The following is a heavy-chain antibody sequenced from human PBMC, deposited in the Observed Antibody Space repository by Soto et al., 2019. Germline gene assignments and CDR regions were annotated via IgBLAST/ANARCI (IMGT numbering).Heavy chain of an antibody. J-gene: IGHJ4*02. V-gene: IGHV3-23*01. CDR2: IGGSSATT. CDR3: AYSVLYGVSMSAGDS. CDR1: GFTFSTYA. Sequence: EVQLLESGGGWVQPGGSLRLSCAASGFTFSTYAMTWVRQAPGKGLEWVSSIGGSSATTYYADSVKGRFTISRYNSKNSLSLQMNRLISEDTAIYYCAYSVLYGVSMSAGDSWGQGTLFTVSS. D-gene: IGHD4-17*01.